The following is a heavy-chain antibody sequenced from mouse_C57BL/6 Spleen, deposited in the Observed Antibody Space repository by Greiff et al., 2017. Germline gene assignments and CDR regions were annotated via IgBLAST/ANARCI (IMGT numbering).Heavy chain of an antibody. D-gene: IGHD2-4*01. CDR1: GYTFTSYW. Sequence: VQLQQSGTVLARPGASVKMSCKTSGYTFTSYWMHWVKQRPGQGLEWIGAIYPGNSDTSYTQTFKGTAKLTAVTSASPAYMELSSLTNEDSAVYYCTREGIYYDYDVGYYFDYWGQGTTLTVSS. V-gene: IGHV1-5*01. CDR3: TREGIYYDYDVGYYFDY. J-gene: IGHJ2*01. CDR2: IYPGNSDT.